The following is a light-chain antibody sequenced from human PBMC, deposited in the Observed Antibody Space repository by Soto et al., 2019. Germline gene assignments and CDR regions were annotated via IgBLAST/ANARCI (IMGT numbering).Light chain of an antibody. Sequence: DIQMTQSPSTLSASVGNRVTISCRASQSIGPWLAWYQQKPGKAPTLLIYHASSLESGVPSRFSGSGYGTEFTLTISSLQPDDVATYYCQQYNSYSPWTLGQGTKVDLK. J-gene: IGKJ1*01. CDR2: HAS. CDR3: QQYNSYSPWT. V-gene: IGKV1-5*01. CDR1: QSIGPW.